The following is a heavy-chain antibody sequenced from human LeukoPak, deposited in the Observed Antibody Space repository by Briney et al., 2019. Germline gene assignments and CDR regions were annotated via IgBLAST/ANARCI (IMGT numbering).Heavy chain of an antibody. CDR2: ISDDGRRK. J-gene: IGHJ4*02. D-gene: IGHD4-17*01. V-gene: IGHV3-30*18. CDR1: GFSFISYG. Sequence: PGGSLRLSCAASGFSFISYGVHWVRQAPGKGLEWVGVISDDGRRKDYADSVKGRFTISRDNSKDTLYLQMNSLRAEDTAVYYCAKRPSDYGDYVSYFDYWGQGTLVTVYS. CDR3: AKRPSDYGDYVSYFDY.